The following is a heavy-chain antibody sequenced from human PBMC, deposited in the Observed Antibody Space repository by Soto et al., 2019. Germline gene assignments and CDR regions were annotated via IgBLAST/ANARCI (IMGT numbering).Heavy chain of an antibody. CDR2: VYYTGST. J-gene: IGHJ4*02. CDR3: ARDRSNSPDYFDF. CDR1: GDSISTFY. V-gene: IGHV4-59*12. Sequence: SETLSLTCTVSGDSISTFYWGWMRQSPGKELEWIGYVYYTGSTNYNPSLKSRVTISVDTSKNQFSLKVTSVSAADTAMYYCARDRSNSPDYFDFWGPGTLVTVSS. D-gene: IGHD2-2*01.